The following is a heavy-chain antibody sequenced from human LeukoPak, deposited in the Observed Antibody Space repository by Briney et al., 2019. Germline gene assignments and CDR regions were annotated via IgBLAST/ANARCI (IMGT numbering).Heavy chain of an antibody. Sequence: GGSLRLSCAASGFTFSSYAMHWVRQAPGKGLEWVAVISYDGSNKYYADSVKGRFTISRDNSKNTLYLQMNSLRAEDTAVYYCARDYYDSSGYFDYWGQGTLVTVSS. V-gene: IGHV3-30-3*01. D-gene: IGHD3-22*01. CDR2: ISYDGSNK. J-gene: IGHJ4*02. CDR3: ARDYYDSSGYFDY. CDR1: GFTFSSYA.